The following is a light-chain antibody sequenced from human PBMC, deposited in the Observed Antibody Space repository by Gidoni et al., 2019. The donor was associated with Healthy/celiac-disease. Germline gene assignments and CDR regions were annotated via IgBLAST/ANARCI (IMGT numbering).Light chain of an antibody. CDR2: KAS. CDR3: QQYNSYS. V-gene: IGKV1-5*03. Sequence: DIKMTQSPSTLSASVGDRVTITCRASQSISSWLAWYQQKPGEAPKLLIYKASSLESGVPSRFSGSGSGTEFTLTISSLQPDDFATYYCQQYNSYSFGQGTKLEIK. CDR1: QSISSW. J-gene: IGKJ2*01.